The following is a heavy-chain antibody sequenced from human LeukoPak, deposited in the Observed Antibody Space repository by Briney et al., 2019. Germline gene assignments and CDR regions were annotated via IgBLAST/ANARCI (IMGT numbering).Heavy chain of an antibody. CDR2: ISSSGSTI. CDR3: ARARTSGGYPIPFDY. CDR1: GFTFSSYE. V-gene: IGHV3-48*03. Sequence: GGSLRLSCAASGFTFSSYEMNWVRQAPGKGLEWVSYISSSGSTIYYADSVKGRFTISRDNAKNSLYLQMNSPRAEDTAVYYCARARTSGGYPIPFDYWGQGTLVTVSS. J-gene: IGHJ4*02. D-gene: IGHD1-26*01.